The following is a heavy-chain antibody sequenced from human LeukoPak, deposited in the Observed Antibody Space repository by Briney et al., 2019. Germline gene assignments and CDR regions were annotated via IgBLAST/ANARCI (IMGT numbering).Heavy chain of an antibody. V-gene: IGHV3-21*04. CDR1: GFTFSSYS. D-gene: IGHD3-9*01. CDR3: AKDGTALRYFDWLLFYFDY. CDR2: ISSSSSYI. Sequence: GGSLRLSCAASGFTFSSYSTNWVRQAPGKGLEWVSSISSSSSYIYYADSVKGRFTISRDNSKNTLYLQMNSLRAEDTAVYYCAKDGTALRYFDWLLFYFDYWGQGTLVTVSS. J-gene: IGHJ4*02.